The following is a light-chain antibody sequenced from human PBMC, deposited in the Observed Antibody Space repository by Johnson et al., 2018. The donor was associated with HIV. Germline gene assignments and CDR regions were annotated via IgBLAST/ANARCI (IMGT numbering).Light chain of an antibody. Sequence: QLVLTQPPSVSAAPGQKVTISCYGSSSNIGNNYVSWYQQVPGTAPKVLIYDNNKRPSGIPDRFSGSKSGTSATLGITGLQTGDEADYYCGTWDSSLRAPYVFGTGTKVTVL. CDR1: SSNIGNNY. CDR2: DNN. CDR3: GTWDSSLRAPYV. V-gene: IGLV1-51*01. J-gene: IGLJ1*01.